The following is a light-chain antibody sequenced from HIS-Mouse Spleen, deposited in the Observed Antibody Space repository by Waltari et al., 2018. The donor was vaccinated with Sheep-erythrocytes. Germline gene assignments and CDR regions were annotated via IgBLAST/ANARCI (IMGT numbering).Light chain of an antibody. CDR1: SSYVGGYNY. CDR2: DVS. Sequence: QSALTQPRSVSGSPGQSVTISCPGTSSYVGGYNYVSWYQQYPGKAPKLMIYDVSKRPSGVPDRFSGSKSGNTASLTISGLQAEDEADYYCCSYAGSYNHVFATGTKVTVL. CDR3: CSYAGSYNHV. V-gene: IGLV2-11*01. J-gene: IGLJ1*01.